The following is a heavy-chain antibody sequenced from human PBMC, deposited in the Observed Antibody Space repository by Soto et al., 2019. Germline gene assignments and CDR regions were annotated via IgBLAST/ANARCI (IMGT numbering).Heavy chain of an antibody. Sequence: SVKVSCKASGGTFSSYAISWVRQAPGQGLEWMGGIIPIFGTANYAQKFQGRVTITADKSTSTAYVELSSLRSEDTAVYYCARYPYSSGWYYFDYWGQGTLVTVSS. CDR3: ARYPYSSGWYYFDY. CDR2: IIPIFGTA. J-gene: IGHJ4*02. CDR1: GGTFSSYA. D-gene: IGHD6-19*01. V-gene: IGHV1-69*06.